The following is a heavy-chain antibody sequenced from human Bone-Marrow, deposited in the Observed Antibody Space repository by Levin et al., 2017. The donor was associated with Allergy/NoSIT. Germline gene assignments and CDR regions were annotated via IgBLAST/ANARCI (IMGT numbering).Heavy chain of an antibody. J-gene: IGHJ4*02. CDR1: GGSISSGGFH. D-gene: IGHD5-24*01. CDR2: ISHTGST. V-gene: IGHV4-31*03. Sequence: SQTLSLTCTVSGGSISSGGFHWTWIRQHPGRGLEWLGYISHTGSTYHNSSLKSRLSMSLDRSKNQFSLKLNSVVAADAAVYYCASEDGYVFDCWGQGTLVTVSS. CDR3: ASEDGYVFDC.